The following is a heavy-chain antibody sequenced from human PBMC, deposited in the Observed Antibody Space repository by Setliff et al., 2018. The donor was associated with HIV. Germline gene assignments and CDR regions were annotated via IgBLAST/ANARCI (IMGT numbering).Heavy chain of an antibody. J-gene: IGHJ5*02. CDR3: ARDLYTSGWPNWFDP. V-gene: IGHV1-18*01. CDR2: VNTNNDKT. D-gene: IGHD6-19*01. CDR1: GYTFTNFG. Sequence: ASVKVSCKASGYTFTNFGITWVRQVPGQGLEWMGWVNTNNDKTNYAQKFQGRVTMTTDRSTKTAYLDLGRLRPDDTAVYYCARDLYTSGWPNWFDPWVPETLLVTVSS.